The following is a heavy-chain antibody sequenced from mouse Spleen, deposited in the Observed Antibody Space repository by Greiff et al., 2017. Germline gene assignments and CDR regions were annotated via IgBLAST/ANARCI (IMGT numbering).Heavy chain of an antibody. CDR1: GFNIKDYY. D-gene: IGHD2-1*01. CDR2: IDPEDGDT. J-gene: IGHJ3*01. V-gene: IGHV14-1*01. CDR3: TTPPVYYGISFAY. Sequence: VQLQQSGAELVRPGASVKLSCTASGFNIKDYYMHWVKQRPEQGLEWIGRIDPEDGDTEYAPKFQGKATMTADTSSNTAYLQLSSLTSEDTAVYYCTTPPVYYGISFAYWGQGTLVTVSA.